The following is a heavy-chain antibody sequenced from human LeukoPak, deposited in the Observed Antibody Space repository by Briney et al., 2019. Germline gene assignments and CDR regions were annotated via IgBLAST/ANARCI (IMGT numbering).Heavy chain of an antibody. D-gene: IGHD2-15*01. CDR2: IYHSGST. J-gene: IGHJ4*02. V-gene: IGHV4-4*02. CDR1: GGSISSSNW. CDR3: ARGAATAFFDY. Sequence: SETLSLTCAVSGGSISSSNWWSWVRQPPGKGLEWIGEIYHSGSTNYNPSLKSRATISVDKSKNQFSLKLSSVTAADTAVYYCARGAATAFFDYWGQGTLVTVSS.